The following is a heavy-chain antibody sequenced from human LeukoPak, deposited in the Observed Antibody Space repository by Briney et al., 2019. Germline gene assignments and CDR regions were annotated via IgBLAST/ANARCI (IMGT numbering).Heavy chain of an antibody. J-gene: IGHJ4*02. V-gene: IGHV4-4*07. D-gene: IGHD6-25*01. CDR1: GASIRHYY. CDR2: IDPSGST. Sequence: PSETLSLTCTVSGASIRHYYWCWIRQPAGKGLEWIGRIDPSGSTNYNPSLKSRVTMSIDTSKNQFALKLNSVTAADTAVYYCAKEGAAPGPDFDYWGQGTLVIVSS. CDR3: AKEGAAPGPDFDY.